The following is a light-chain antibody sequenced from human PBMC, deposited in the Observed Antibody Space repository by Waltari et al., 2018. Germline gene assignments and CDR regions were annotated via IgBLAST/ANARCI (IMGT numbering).Light chain of an antibody. J-gene: IGKJ4*01. V-gene: IGKV3-20*01. CDR3: QQYGSSPLT. Sequence: EIVLTQSPGTLSLSPGERATLSCRASQSVTSSYLAWYQQKHGQAPRLLIYGASSRATGIPDRFSGSESGTDFTLTISRLEPEDFAVYYCQQYGSSPLTFGGGTKVEIK. CDR1: QSVTSSY. CDR2: GAS.